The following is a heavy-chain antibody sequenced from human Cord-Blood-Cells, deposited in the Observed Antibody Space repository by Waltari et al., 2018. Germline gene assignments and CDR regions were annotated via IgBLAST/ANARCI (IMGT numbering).Heavy chain of an antibody. D-gene: IGHD4-17*01. V-gene: IGHV4-39*01. Sequence: QLQLQESGPGLVKPSETLSLTCTVSGGSISSSSYYWGWIRQPPGKGLEWIGSIYYSGSTYYNPSLKSRVTISVDTSKNRFSLKLSSVTAADTAVYYCARREDGDYWFDPWGQGTLVTVSS. CDR2: IYYSGST. CDR1: GGSISSSSYY. J-gene: IGHJ5*02. CDR3: ARREDGDYWFDP.